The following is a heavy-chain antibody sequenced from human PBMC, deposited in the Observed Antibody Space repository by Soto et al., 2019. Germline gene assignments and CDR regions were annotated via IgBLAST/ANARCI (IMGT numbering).Heavy chain of an antibody. CDR2: ISYDGSNK. CDR3: ARAISDSYGDEYYYGMDV. V-gene: IGHV3-30-3*01. D-gene: IGHD5-18*01. Sequence: GGSLRLSCAASGFTFSSYAMHWVRQAPGKGLEWVAVISYDGSNKYYADSVKGRFTISRDNSKNTLYLQMNSLRAEDTAVYYCARAISDSYGDEYYYGMDVWGQGTTVTVSS. CDR1: GFTFSSYA. J-gene: IGHJ6*02.